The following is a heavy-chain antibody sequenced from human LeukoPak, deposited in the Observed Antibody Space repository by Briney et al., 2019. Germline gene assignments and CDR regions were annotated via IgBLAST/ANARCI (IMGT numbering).Heavy chain of an antibody. CDR1: GFTFDDYA. CDR2: ISGDGGST. J-gene: IGHJ6*02. V-gene: IGHV3-43*02. D-gene: IGHD6-13*01. CDR3: AKVGSPYYYYYGMDV. Sequence: GGSLRLSCAASGFTFDDYAMHWVRQAPGKGLEWVSLISGDGGSTYYADSVKGRFTISRDNSKNSLYLQMNSLRTEDTALYYCAKVGSPYYYYYGMDVWGRGTTVTVSS.